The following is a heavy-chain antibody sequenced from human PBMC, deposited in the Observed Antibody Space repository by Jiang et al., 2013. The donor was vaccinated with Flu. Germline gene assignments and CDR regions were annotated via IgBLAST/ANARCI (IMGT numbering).Heavy chain of an antibody. J-gene: IGHJ5*02. CDR1: GFTFSSYS. CDR3: ARAREGYDSSGYYRHTDWFDP. CDR2: ISSSSSYI. D-gene: IGHD3-22*01. V-gene: IGHV3-21*01. Sequence: AASGFTFSSYSMNWVRQAPGKGLEWVSSISSSSSYIYYADSVKGRFTISRDNAKNSLYLQMNSLRAEDTAVYYCARAREGYDSSGYYRHTDWFDPWGQGTLVTVSS.